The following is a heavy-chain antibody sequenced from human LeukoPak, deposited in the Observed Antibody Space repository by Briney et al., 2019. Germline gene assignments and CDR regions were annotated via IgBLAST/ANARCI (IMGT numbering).Heavy chain of an antibody. CDR1: GGTFSSYA. D-gene: IGHD2-2*01. Sequence: SVTVACKASGGTFSSYAISWVRQAPGQGLEWMGGIIPIFGTANYAQKFQGRVTITTAESTSTAYMELSSLRSEDTAVYYCASHADLPARYYYYYMDVWGKGTTVTVSS. J-gene: IGHJ6*03. CDR3: ASHADLPARYYYYYMDV. CDR2: IIPIFGTA. V-gene: IGHV1-69*05.